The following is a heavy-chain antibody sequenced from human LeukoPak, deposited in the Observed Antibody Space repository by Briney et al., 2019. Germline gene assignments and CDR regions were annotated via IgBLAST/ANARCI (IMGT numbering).Heavy chain of an antibody. D-gene: IGHD2-21*01. J-gene: IGHJ6*02. V-gene: IGHV3-7*01. CDR1: GFTFSSYW. CDR3: ARYCGGDCYGMDV. CDR2: IKQDGSEK. Sequence: GGSLRLSCTASGFTFSSYWMSWVRQAPGKGLEWVANIKQDGSEKDYVDSVKGRYTISRDNAKNSLYLQMNSLRAEDTAVYYCARYCGGDCYGMDVWGQGTTVTVSS.